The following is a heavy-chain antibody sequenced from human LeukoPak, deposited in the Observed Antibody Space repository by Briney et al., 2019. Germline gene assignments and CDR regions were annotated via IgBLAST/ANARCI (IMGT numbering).Heavy chain of an antibody. Sequence: ASVKVSCKASGYTFTTYAINWVRQXPGQGLXXXXXXXXDSGNPXXXXXXXXXXXXSVDTSVSTAYLQISSLKAEDTAVYYCARVVGYCSRNSCYMAYWGQGTLVTVSS. CDR1: GYTFTTYA. D-gene: IGHD2-2*02. CDR2: XXXDSGNP. J-gene: IGHJ4*02. V-gene: IGHV7-4-1*02. CDR3: ARVVGYCSRNSCYMAY.